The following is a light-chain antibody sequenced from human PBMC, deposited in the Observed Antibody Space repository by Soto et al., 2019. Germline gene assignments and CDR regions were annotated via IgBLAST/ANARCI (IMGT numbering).Light chain of an antibody. Sequence: TQPASVSGSPGQSITIYCTGTSSDVGSYNLVSWYQQHPGKAPKLMIYEGSKRPSGVSNRFSGSKSGNTASLTISGLQAEDEADYYCCSYAGSSTYVFGTGTKVTVL. CDR1: SSDVGSYNL. CDR2: EGS. V-gene: IGLV2-23*01. CDR3: CSYAGSSTYV. J-gene: IGLJ1*01.